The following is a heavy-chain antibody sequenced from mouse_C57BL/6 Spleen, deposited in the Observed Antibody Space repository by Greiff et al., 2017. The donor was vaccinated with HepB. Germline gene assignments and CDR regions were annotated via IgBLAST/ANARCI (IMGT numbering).Heavy chain of an antibody. D-gene: IGHD2-5*01. V-gene: IGHV1-80*01. CDR3: YSNSPYYAMDY. CDR2: IYPGDGDT. CDR1: GYAFSSYW. Sequence: QVQLKESGAELVKPGASVKISCKASGYAFSSYWMNWVKQRPGKGLEWIGQIYPGDGDTNYNGKFKGKATLTADKSSSTAYMQLSSLTSEDSAVYFCYSNSPYYAMDYWGQGTSVTVSS. J-gene: IGHJ4*01.